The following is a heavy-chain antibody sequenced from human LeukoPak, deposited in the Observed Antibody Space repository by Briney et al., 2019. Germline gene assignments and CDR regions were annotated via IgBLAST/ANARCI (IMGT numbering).Heavy chain of an antibody. D-gene: IGHD2-15*01. CDR1: GFTFISYA. J-gene: IGHJ6*04. V-gene: IGHV3-23*01. CDR2: ISGSGGTT. Sequence: GSLRLSCAASGFTFISYAMSWVRQAPGKGLDWVSGISGSGGTTYYADSVKGRFTISRDNSKNTQYLQMNSLRAEDTAVCYCAKLPRYCSGGSCYPLGMDVWGKGTTVIVSS. CDR3: AKLPRYCSGGSCYPLGMDV.